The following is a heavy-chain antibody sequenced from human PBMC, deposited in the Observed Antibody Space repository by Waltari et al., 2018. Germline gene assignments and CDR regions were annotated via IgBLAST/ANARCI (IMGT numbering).Heavy chain of an antibody. CDR2: INIKSDSI. J-gene: IGHJ4*02. CDR3: ASMSRPIDF. D-gene: IGHD3-16*01. CDR1: GCTFNSYS. Sequence: VYLVESGGDLVKPGESLRLSCATTGLSGCTFNSYSMNWVRQAPGKGLEWVAYINIKSDSIQYADSVRGRFTISRDNAKNLLFLDMNNLRVDDTAIYYCASMSRPIDFWGQGTRVTVSS. V-gene: IGHV3-21*04.